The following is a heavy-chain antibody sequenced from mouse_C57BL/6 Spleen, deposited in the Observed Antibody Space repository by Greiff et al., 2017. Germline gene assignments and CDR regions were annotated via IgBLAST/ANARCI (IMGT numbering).Heavy chain of an antibody. Sequence: EVQLQQSGPELVKPGASVKISCKASGYTFTDYYMNWVKQSHGKSLEWIGDINPNNGGTSYNQKFKGKATLTVDKSSSTAYMELRSLTSEDSAVYCWARSGANGDDWGQGTTLTVAS. CDR2: INPNNGGT. CDR1: GYTFTDYY. CDR3: ARSGANGDD. V-gene: IGHV1-26*01. D-gene: IGHD1-1*01. J-gene: IGHJ2*01.